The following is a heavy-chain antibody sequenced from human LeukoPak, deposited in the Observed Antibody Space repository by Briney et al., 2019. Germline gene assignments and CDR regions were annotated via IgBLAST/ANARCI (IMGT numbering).Heavy chain of an antibody. Sequence: ASVKVSCKASEYTFTSYDINWVRQATGQGPEWMGWMNPNSGNTGYAQKFQGRVTMTRNTSINTAHMELSSLTSEDTAVYYCARGEGVRGAPYDAFDIWGQGTMVTVSS. D-gene: IGHD3-10*01. CDR3: ARGEGVRGAPYDAFDI. CDR1: EYTFTSYD. V-gene: IGHV1-8*01. J-gene: IGHJ3*02. CDR2: MNPNSGNT.